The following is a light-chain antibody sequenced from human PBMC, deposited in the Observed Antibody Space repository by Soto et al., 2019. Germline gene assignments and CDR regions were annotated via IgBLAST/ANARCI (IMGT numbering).Light chain of an antibody. CDR2: DTS. J-gene: IGLJ3*02. CDR3: FLFYNEAGWV. Sequence: QAVVTQEPSLTVSPGGTVTLTCGSSTGPVTSGHYPYWFQQKPGQAPRTLIYDTSNKHLWTPARFSGSLLGGKGALTLSGAQLGEGADYYCFLFYNEAGWVLGGGT. CDR1: TGPVTSGHY. V-gene: IGLV7-46*01.